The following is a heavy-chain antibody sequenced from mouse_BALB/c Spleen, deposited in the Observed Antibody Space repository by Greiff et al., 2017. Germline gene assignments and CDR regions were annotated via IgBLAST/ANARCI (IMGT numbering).Heavy chain of an antibody. Sequence: EVQLQQSGPELVKPGASVKMSCKASGYTFTSYVMHWVKQKPGQGLEWIGYINPYNDGTKYNEKFKGKATLTSDKSSSTAYMELSSLTSEDSAVYYCARGGNYYGSAWFAYWGQGTLVTVSA. V-gene: IGHV1-14*01. CDR1: GYTFTSYV. D-gene: IGHD1-1*01. J-gene: IGHJ3*01. CDR3: ARGGNYYGSAWFAY. CDR2: INPYNDGT.